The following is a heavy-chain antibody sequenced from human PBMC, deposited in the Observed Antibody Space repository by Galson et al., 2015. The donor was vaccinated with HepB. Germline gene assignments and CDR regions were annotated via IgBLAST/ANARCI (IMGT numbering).Heavy chain of an antibody. V-gene: IGHV3-33*01. CDR2: IWHDGTGQ. CDR1: GFMFSAYG. J-gene: IGHJ2*01. D-gene: IGHD2-21*02. CDR3: ARAYCGGDCPFGYFDL. Sequence: SLRLSCAASGFMFSAYGMHWVRQSPGKGLEWVAVIWHDGTGQDYADSVKGRFTISRDNSRKTLSVEMSNLRVEDTAVYYCARAYCGGDCPFGYFDLWGRGTLVTVSS.